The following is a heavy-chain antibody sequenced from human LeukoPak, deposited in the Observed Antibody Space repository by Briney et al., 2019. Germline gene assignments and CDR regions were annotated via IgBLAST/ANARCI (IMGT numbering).Heavy chain of an antibody. Sequence: SVKVSCKASGYTFTSYAISWVRQAPGQGLEWMGGIIPIFATANYAQKFQGRVTITADESTSTAFMELSSLRSEDTAVYYCARGNSRSLLPYYFDYWGQGTLVTVSS. CDR2: IIPIFATA. J-gene: IGHJ4*02. D-gene: IGHD2-21*01. V-gene: IGHV1-69*13. CDR1: GYTFTSYA. CDR3: ARGNSRSLLPYYFDY.